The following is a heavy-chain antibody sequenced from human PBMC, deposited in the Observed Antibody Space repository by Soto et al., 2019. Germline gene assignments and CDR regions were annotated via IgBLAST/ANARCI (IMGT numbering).Heavy chain of an antibody. J-gene: IGHJ6*02. Sequence: PGESLKISCKGSGYSFTSYWIGWVRQMPGKGLEWMGIIYPGDSDTRYSPSFQGQVTISADKSISTAYLQWSSLKASDTAMYYCARRGDCSGGSCYPSKQYYYYGMDVWGQGTKVTVSS. V-gene: IGHV5-51*01. D-gene: IGHD2-15*01. CDR1: GYSFTSYW. CDR2: IYPGDSDT. CDR3: ARRGDCSGGSCYPSKQYYYYGMDV.